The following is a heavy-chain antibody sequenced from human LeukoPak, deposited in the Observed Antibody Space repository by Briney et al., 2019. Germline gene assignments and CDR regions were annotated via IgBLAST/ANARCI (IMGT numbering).Heavy chain of an antibody. CDR2: IIPILGIA. Sequence: ASVKVSCKASGGTFSSYAISWVRQAPGQGLEWMGRIIPILGIANYAQKFQGRVTITADKSTSTAYMALSSLRSEDTAVYYCARGGDYLLYYYGMDVWGQGTTVTVSS. J-gene: IGHJ6*02. V-gene: IGHV1-69*04. D-gene: IGHD4-17*01. CDR1: GGTFSSYA. CDR3: ARGGDYLLYYYGMDV.